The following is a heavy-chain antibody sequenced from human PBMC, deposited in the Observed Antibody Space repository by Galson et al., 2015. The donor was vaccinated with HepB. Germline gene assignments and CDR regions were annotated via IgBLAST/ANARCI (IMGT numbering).Heavy chain of an antibody. Sequence: SVKVSCKASGYTFAYGLTWVRQAPGQGLECMGWISGYNGSTKYAEKLQGRVTMTTDTSINTAYMELRSLTSDDTAVYYCARGRTTVWAFDFWGQGTLVTVSS. CDR1: GYTFAYG. CDR2: ISGYNGST. V-gene: IGHV1-18*01. D-gene: IGHD2-2*01. CDR3: ARGRTTVWAFDF. J-gene: IGHJ4*02.